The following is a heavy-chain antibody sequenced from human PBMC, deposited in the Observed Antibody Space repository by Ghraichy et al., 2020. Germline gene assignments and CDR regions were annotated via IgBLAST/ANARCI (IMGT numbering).Heavy chain of an antibody. CDR2: IYYRGNT. D-gene: IGHD3-16*01. J-gene: IGHJ4*02. V-gene: IGHV4-39*01. Sequence: SETLSLTCTVSGGSISSCSYFWGWIRQPPGKGLEWIGSIYYRGNTYYNPPLKSRVTISVDMSKNQFSLKLSSVTAADTAVYYCARISPSFGGVTRARVFTEFDDWGQGTLVTVSS. CDR3: ARISPSFGGVTRARVFTEFDD. CDR1: GGSISSCSYF.